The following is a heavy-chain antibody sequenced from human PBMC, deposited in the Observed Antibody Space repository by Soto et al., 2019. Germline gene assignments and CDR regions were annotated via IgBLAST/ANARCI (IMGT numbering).Heavy chain of an antibody. D-gene: IGHD6-13*01. CDR3: AKDRGPDQQLDPYHYYYYYGMDV. CDR2: ISYDGSNK. Sequence: GGSLRLSCAASGFTFSSYGMHWVRQAPGKGLEWVAVISYDGSNKYYADSVKGRFTISRDNSKNTLYLQMNSLRAEDTAVYYCAKDRGPDQQLDPYHYYYYYGMDVWSQGTTVTVSS. V-gene: IGHV3-30*18. J-gene: IGHJ6*02. CDR1: GFTFSSYG.